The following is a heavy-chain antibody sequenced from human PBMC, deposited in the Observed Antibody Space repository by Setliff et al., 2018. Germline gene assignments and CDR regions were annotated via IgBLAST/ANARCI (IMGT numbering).Heavy chain of an antibody. V-gene: IGHV4-59*11. J-gene: IGHJ5*02. CDR3: ARASWYYDFWSGSEGSGWFDP. Sequence: PSETLSLTCTVSGGSISSHYWSWIRQPPGKGLAWIGYINYSGSINYNPSLKSRVTITVDTSKNQSSLKMTSMPAADTTVYYCARASWYYDFWSGSEGSGWFDPWGQGTLVTVSS. CDR2: INYSGSI. D-gene: IGHD3-3*01. CDR1: GGSISSHY.